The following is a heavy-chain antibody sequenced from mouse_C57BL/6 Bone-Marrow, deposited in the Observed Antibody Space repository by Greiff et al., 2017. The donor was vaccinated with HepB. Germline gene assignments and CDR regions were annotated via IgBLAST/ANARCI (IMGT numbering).Heavy chain of an antibody. CDR1: GYTFTSYW. D-gene: IGHD2-2*01. CDR2: IYPGSGST. Sequence: QVQLQQPGAELVKPGASVKMSCKASGYTFTSYWITWVKQRPGQGLEWIGDIYPGSGSTNYNEKFKSKATLTVDTSSSTAYMQLSSLTSEDSAVYYCARLWLRRGYFDYWGQGTTLTVSS. CDR3: ARLWLRRGYFDY. V-gene: IGHV1-55*01. J-gene: IGHJ2*01.